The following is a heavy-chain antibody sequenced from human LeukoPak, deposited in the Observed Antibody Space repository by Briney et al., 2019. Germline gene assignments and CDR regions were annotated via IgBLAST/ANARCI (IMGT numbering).Heavy chain of an antibody. Sequence: SETLSITCTVSGGSINTGSFFWGWIRQPPGKGLEWIGSMHHTGNNYYNPSVTSRATISLDTSKNKVSLTLRSVTAADTAVYYCAGDSTGLFFDYWGQGTLITVSS. CDR2: MHHTGNN. CDR3: AGDSTGLFFDY. V-gene: IGHV4-39*02. CDR1: GGSINTGSFF. D-gene: IGHD2-8*02. J-gene: IGHJ4*02.